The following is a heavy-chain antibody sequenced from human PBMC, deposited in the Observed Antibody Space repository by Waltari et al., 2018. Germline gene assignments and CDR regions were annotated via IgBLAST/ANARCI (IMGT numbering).Heavy chain of an antibody. Sequence: EVQLLQSGTELKKPGTTVNISCQASGYTFTDYYVHWVQQAPGKGPHWMGLVDPEDGETIYAEKFQGRVTITADTSTDTAYMELSSLRSEDTAVYYCATALGDRSSASRAFAIWGLGTMITVSS. CDR1: GYTFTDYY. J-gene: IGHJ3*02. CDR2: VDPEDGET. D-gene: IGHD3-10*01. V-gene: IGHV1-69-2*01. CDR3: ATALGDRSSASRAFAI.